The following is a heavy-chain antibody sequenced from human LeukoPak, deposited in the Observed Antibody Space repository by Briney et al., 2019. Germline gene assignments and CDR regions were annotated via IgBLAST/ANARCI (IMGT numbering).Heavy chain of an antibody. CDR3: AREHATTIFGVVIGAFDI. CDR1: GFTFSSYA. J-gene: IGHJ3*02. D-gene: IGHD3-3*01. Sequence: GGSLRLSCAASGFTFSSYAMSWVRQAPGKGLEWVSSISSSSSYIYYADSVKGRFTISRDNAKNSLYLQMNSLRAEDTAVYYCAREHATTIFGVVIGAFDIWGQGTMVTVSS. CDR2: ISSSSSYI. V-gene: IGHV3-21*01.